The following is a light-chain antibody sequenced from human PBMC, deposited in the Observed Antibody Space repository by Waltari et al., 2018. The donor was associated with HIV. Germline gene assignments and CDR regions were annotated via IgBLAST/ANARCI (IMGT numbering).Light chain of an antibody. CDR3: QQSFSYPLT. J-gene: IGKJ3*01. V-gene: IGKV1-39*01. CDR1: QTVTNK. CDR2: DAS. Sequence: DIQMTQSPSSLSASVGDSVTITCRASQTVTNKLNWYQQKPGEAPKVVMYDASTLESGVPSRFRGGGSRTDFTLTITSLQLDDFATYFCQQSFSYPLTFGPGTKVDI.